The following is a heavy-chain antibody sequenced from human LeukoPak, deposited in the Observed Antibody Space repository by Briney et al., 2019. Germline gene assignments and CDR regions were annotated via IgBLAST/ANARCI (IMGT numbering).Heavy chain of an antibody. CDR3: ARIGGSSGAFYFDY. D-gene: IGHD1-26*01. CDR2: ISVSGAKT. V-gene: IGHV3-23*01. Sequence: GGSLRLSCAASGFTFSSYDMRWVRQAPGKGLEWVSSISVSGAKTYYADSVKGRFTISRDNAQNSPFLHMNSLTAGDTAVYFCARIGGSSGAFYFDYWGQGTLVTVSS. CDR1: GFTFSSYD. J-gene: IGHJ4*02.